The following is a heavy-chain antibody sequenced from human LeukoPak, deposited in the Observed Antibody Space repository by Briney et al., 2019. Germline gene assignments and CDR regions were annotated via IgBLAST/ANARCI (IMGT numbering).Heavy chain of an antibody. V-gene: IGHV4-39*01. Sequence: PSETLSLTCTVSGGSISSSSYYWGWIRQPPGKGLEWIGSIYYSGSTYYNPSLKSRVTISVDTSKNQFSLELSSVTAADTAVYYCARRVDTAMVDYYYYYYMDVWGKGTTVTVSS. D-gene: IGHD5-18*01. CDR1: GGSISSSSYY. CDR2: IYYSGST. J-gene: IGHJ6*03. CDR3: ARRVDTAMVDYYYYYYMDV.